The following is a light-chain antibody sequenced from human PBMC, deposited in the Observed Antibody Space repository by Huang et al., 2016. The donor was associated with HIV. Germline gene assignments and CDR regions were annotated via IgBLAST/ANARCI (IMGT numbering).Light chain of an antibody. CDR2: VVS. J-gene: IGKJ2*01. V-gene: IGKV1-39*01. CDR3: QQSFTTVPYT. Sequence: DIEMIQSPSSLSASVGDTVTMTCRASQNINKYLNWYQQKVGKAPQLIISVVSHLKEGVPLRFSGSKSGTNFTLTINNLQPDDFATYYCQQSFTTVPYTFVQGTKLEIK. CDR1: QNINKY.